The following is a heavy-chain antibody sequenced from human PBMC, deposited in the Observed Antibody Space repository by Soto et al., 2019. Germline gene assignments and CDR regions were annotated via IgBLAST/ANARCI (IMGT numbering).Heavy chain of an antibody. CDR2: ISYDGSNK. Sequence: GGSLRLSCAASGFTFSSYGMHWVRQAPGKGLEWVAVISYDGSNKYYADSVKGRFTISRDNSKNTLYLQMNSLRAEDTAVYYCAKPYGTYYYYGIDGWGQGTTVTVSS. J-gene: IGHJ6*02. CDR3: AKPYGTYYYYGIDG. V-gene: IGHV3-30*18. CDR1: GFTFSSYG. D-gene: IGHD1-1*01.